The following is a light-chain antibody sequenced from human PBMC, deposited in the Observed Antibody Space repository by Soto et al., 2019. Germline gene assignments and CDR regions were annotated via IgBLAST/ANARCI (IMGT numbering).Light chain of an antibody. Sequence: DIEMTQSPSSLSASLGDTVTITCRASQGIGNFLAWYQQKPGDVPKLLIYAASTVQSGGPSRFSGSGSGTDFTLTISSLQPEDVATYFCHRYNSVPLTFGGGTKVDNK. CDR1: QGIGNF. CDR3: HRYNSVPLT. J-gene: IGKJ4*01. V-gene: IGKV1-27*01. CDR2: AAS.